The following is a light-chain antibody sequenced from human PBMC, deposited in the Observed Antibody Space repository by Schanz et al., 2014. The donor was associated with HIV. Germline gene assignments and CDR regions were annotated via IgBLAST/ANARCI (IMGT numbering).Light chain of an antibody. CDR1: QSVSSN. CDR3: QQYGSSPIT. J-gene: IGKJ5*01. V-gene: IGKV3-15*01. CDR2: GAS. Sequence: EIVMTQSPATLSVSPGERATLSCRASQSVSSNLAWYQQKPGQAPRLLIYGASTRATGVPARFSGGGSGTEFTLTISRLQSEDFAVYYCQQYGSSPITFGQGTRLEMK.